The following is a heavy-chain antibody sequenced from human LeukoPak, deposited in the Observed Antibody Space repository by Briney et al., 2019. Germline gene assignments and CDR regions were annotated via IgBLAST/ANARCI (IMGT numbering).Heavy chain of an antibody. J-gene: IGHJ4*02. CDR1: GGSIRSYDYY. V-gene: IGHV4-31*03. CDR3: ATKGNGIYYFDY. Sequence: PSETLPLTCTVSGGSIRSYDYYWSWIRQHPGKGLEWIGYIHSSGSAYYNPSLKSRLTISVDTSKNQFSLELRFVTAADTAVYFCATKGNGIYYFDYWGQGTLVTVSS. D-gene: IGHD2/OR15-2a*01. CDR2: IHSSGSA.